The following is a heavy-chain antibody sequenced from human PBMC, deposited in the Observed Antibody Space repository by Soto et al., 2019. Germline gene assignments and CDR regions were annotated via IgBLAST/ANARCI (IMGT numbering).Heavy chain of an antibody. J-gene: IGHJ6*02. V-gene: IGHV1-69*12. D-gene: IGHD3-3*01. CDR2: IIPIFGTA. CDR3: ASGDYDFWSGPGGGMDV. Sequence: QVQLVQSGAEVKKPGSSVKVSCKASGGTFSSYAISWVRRAPGQGLEWMGGIIPIFGTANYAQKFQGRVTITADESTSTAYMELSSLRSEDTAVYYCASGDYDFWSGPGGGMDVWGHGTTVTVSS. CDR1: GGTFSSYA.